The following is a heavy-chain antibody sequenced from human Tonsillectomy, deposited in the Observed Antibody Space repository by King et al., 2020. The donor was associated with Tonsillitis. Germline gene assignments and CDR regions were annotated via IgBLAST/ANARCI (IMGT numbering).Heavy chain of an antibody. CDR1: GLTFTYAW. Sequence: VQLVESGGGLVKPGGSLRLSCAASGLTFTYAWMTWVRQAPGKGLEWVGDITSKIGGETTDYGAPVKGRFTFSRDDSKDTLYLQMKNLRSEDTAVYYCAKDLPLTSGGVRVYWGQGTQFTVSP. CDR2: ITSKIGGETT. CDR3: AKDLPLTSGGVRVY. D-gene: IGHD3-16*01. V-gene: IGHV3-15*01. J-gene: IGHJ4*02.